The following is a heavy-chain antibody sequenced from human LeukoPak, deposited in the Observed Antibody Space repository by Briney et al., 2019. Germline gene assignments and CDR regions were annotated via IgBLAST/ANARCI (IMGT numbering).Heavy chain of an antibody. J-gene: IGHJ4*02. CDR1: GFPFSFYE. CDR2: IGSSGRTR. Sequence: GGSLRLSCAVSGFPFSFYEINWVRQAPGKGLDWVSNIGSSGRTRYYADSVKGRFSISRGNAKSSLFLQMNSLRVEDTGVYYCALLAVASDFDYWGQGALVTVSS. V-gene: IGHV3-48*03. D-gene: IGHD6-19*01. CDR3: ALLAVASDFDY.